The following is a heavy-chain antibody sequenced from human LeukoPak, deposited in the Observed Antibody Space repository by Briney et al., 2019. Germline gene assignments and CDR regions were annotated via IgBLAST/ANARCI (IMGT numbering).Heavy chain of an antibody. CDR1: GGSISGGDYY. Sequence: SETLSLTCTVSGGSISGGDYYWSWIRQHPGKGLEWVGYIYYSGSTYYNPSLKSRVTISVDTSKNQFSLKLSSVTAADTAVYYCARDREYYYGSGSPHYYYYGMDVWGKGTTVTVSS. D-gene: IGHD3-10*01. CDR3: ARDREYYYGSGSPHYYYYGMDV. V-gene: IGHV4-31*03. CDR2: IYYSGST. J-gene: IGHJ6*04.